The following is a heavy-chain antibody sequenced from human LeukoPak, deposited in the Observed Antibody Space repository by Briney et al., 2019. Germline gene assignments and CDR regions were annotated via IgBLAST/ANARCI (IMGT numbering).Heavy chain of an antibody. CDR3: AEADDYGDYDNWYFDL. D-gene: IGHD4-17*01. Sequence: GGSLRLSCAASGFTFDDYAMHWVRQAPGKGLEWVSGISWNSGSIGYADSVKGRFTISRDNAKNSLYLQMNSLRAEDTALYYCAEADDYGDYDNWYFDLWGRGTLVTVSS. V-gene: IGHV3-9*01. CDR2: ISWNSGSI. CDR1: GFTFDDYA. J-gene: IGHJ2*01.